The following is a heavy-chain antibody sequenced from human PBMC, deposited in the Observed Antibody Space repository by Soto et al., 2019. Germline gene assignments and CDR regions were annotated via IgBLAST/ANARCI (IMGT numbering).Heavy chain of an antibody. CDR1: GGTFSSNA. D-gene: IGHD6-6*01. CDR2: IIPIFGTA. J-gene: IGHJ4*02. CDR3: ARGGSSSSKAVYFDY. V-gene: IGHV1-69*13. Sequence: SVKVSCKASGGTFSSNAISWVRQAPGQGLEWMGGIIPIFGTANYAQKFQGRVTITADESTSTAYMELSSLRSEDTAVYYCARGGSSSSKAVYFDYWGQGTLVTVSS.